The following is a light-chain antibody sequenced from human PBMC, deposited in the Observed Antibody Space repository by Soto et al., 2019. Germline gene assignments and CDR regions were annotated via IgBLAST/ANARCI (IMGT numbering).Light chain of an antibody. V-gene: IGLV1-44*01. J-gene: IGLJ3*02. CDR3: AAWDDSLKGWV. CDR2: SDY. CDR1: SSNIGSNT. Sequence: QSVLTQSPSASGIPGQRVTISCSGSSSNIGSNTVNWYQQLPGTAPKLLIYSDYQRPSGVPDRLSGSKSGTAASLAIRGLQSEDEADYYCAAWDDSLKGWVFGGGTKLTVL.